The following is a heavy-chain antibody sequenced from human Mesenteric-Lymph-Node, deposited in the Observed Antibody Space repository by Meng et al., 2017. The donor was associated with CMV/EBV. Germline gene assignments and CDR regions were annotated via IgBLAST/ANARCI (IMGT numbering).Heavy chain of an antibody. Sequence: GGSLRLSCAASGFTLSSYVMSWVRQAPGKGLEWVSAISGSGGVTYYADSVKGRFTISRDNSKNTLYLEINSLRAEDTAEYYCAKDEAVYAISPFDYWGQGTLVTVSS. CDR3: AKDEAVYAISPFDY. CDR2: ISGSGGVT. D-gene: IGHD2-8*01. V-gene: IGHV3-23*01. J-gene: IGHJ4*02. CDR1: GFTLSSYV.